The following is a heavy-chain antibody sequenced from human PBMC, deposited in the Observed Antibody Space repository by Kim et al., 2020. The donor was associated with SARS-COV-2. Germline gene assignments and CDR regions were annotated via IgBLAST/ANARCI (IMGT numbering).Heavy chain of an antibody. CDR1: GGSISSYY. Sequence: SETLSLTCTVSGGSISSYYWSWIRQPPGKGLEWIGYISYSGSTYYNPSLKSRVTISVDTSKNQFSLKLSSVTAADTAVYYCARDRSASGWYFDYWGQGTLVTVSS. CDR3: ARDRSASGWYFDY. D-gene: IGHD6-19*01. J-gene: IGHJ4*02. CDR2: ISYSGST. V-gene: IGHV4-59*01.